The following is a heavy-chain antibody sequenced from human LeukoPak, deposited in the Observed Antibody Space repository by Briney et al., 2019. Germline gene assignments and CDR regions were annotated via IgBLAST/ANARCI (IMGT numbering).Heavy chain of an antibody. D-gene: IGHD1-26*01. J-gene: IGHJ4*02. V-gene: IGHV3-7*01. CDR1: GFTFNSYW. CDR3: ARDRRLVGATGTFDY. Sequence: GGSLRLSCVASGFTFNSYWMSWVRQAPGKGLEWVANIKQDASEKYYVDSVKGRFTISRDNAKNSLSLQMNSLRAEDTAVYYCARDRRLVGATGTFDYWGQGTLVTVSS. CDR2: IKQDASEK.